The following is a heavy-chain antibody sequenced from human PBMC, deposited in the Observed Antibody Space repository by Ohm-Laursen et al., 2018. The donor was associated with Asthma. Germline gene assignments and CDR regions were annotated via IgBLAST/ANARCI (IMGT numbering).Heavy chain of an antibody. CDR3: ARPFKTHDHGDYRDFWYFDL. Sequence: SVKVSCKASGYTFTNYDIHWVRQAPGQGLEWMGWMNPNSGKTGNAQKFQGRVTMNRNTAISTAYMEQSSLKSEDTAVYYCARPFKTHDHGDYRDFWYFDLWGRGTLVTVSS. CDR1: GYTFTNYD. CDR2: MNPNSGKT. V-gene: IGHV1-8*02. J-gene: IGHJ2*01. D-gene: IGHD4-17*01.